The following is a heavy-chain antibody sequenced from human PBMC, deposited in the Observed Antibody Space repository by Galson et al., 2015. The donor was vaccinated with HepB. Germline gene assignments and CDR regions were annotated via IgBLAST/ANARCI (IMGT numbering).Heavy chain of an antibody. J-gene: IGHJ3*02. V-gene: IGHV1-18*01. CDR3: ARAAEMATMSGAFDI. Sequence: SVKVSCKASGYTFTSYGISWVRQAPGQGLEWMGWISAYNGNTNYAQKLQGRVTMTTDTSTSTAYTELRSLRSDDTAVYYCARAAEMATMSGAFDIWGQGTMVTVSS. CDR1: GYTFTSYG. D-gene: IGHD5-24*01. CDR2: ISAYNGNT.